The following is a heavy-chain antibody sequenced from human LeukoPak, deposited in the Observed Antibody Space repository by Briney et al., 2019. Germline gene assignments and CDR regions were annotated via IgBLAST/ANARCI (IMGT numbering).Heavy chain of an antibody. D-gene: IGHD6-19*01. V-gene: IGHV1-18*01. CDR2: ISTYGGHT. Sequence: ASVKVSCKASGYTFISYGIGWVRQAPGQGLEWVGWISTYGGHTGYAQQFQDRVTMTKDTYTSTAYMELRSLRSDDTAVYYCARDGPGAVAGPYSWGQGTMVTVSS. CDR1: GYTFISYG. CDR3: ARDGPGAVAGPYS. J-gene: IGHJ3*01.